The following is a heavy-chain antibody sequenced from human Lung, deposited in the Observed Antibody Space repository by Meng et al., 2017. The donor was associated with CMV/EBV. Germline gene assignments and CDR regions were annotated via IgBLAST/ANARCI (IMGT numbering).Heavy chain of an antibody. Sequence: QVLVRGSGPALVKPPETLSLTFAVSGDSITNHNWWAWVRQPPGKGLEWIGEIPHRGSSAYNPSLKSRVSMSIDKSKNQFSLKLTSVTAADTAVYHCLRRSGGSVWGQGTLVTVSS. D-gene: IGHD3-10*01. CDR1: GDSITNHNW. V-gene: IGHV4-4*03. CDR2: IPHRGSS. J-gene: IGHJ1*01. CDR3: LRRSGGSV.